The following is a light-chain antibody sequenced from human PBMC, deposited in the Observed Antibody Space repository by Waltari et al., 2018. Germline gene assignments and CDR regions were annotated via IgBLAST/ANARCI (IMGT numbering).Light chain of an antibody. CDR1: QSISSW. CDR2: EAS. V-gene: IGKV1-5*03. Sequence: DIQMTQSPSTLSASVGDRVTITCRASQSISSWLAWYQQKPGKAPKLLIYEASSLESGVPSRLSGSGSGTEFTLTISSLQPDDFATYYCQQYNSYSHTFGQGTKLEIK. J-gene: IGKJ2*01. CDR3: QQYNSYSHT.